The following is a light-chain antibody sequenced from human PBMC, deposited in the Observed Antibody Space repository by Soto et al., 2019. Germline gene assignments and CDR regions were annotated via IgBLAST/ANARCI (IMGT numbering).Light chain of an antibody. CDR2: EVS. CDR3: SSYAGSNILV. CDR1: SSDVGGSYY. Sequence: SALTQPPSASGSPGQSVSISCTGSSSDVGGSYYVSWYQQHPGKAPKLMIYEVSKRPSGVPDRFSGSKSGNTASLTVSGLQAEDEADYYCSSYAGSNILVFGPGTKVTVL. J-gene: IGLJ1*01. V-gene: IGLV2-8*01.